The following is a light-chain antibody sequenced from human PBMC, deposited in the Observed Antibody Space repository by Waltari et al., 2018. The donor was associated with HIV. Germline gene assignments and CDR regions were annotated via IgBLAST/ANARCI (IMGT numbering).Light chain of an antibody. CDR2: KAS. CDR3: QQYYSAPGT. Sequence: DIQMTQSPSTLSASVGDRVTITCRARQRIPVWLAWYQQKPGTAPKLLIYKASSLESGVPSRFSGSGSGTEFTLTISSLQPDDFATYYCQQYYSAPGTFGQGTKVEIK. CDR1: QRIPVW. V-gene: IGKV1-5*03. J-gene: IGKJ1*01.